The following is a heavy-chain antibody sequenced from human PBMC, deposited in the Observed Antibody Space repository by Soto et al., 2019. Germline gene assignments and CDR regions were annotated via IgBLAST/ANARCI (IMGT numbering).Heavy chain of an antibody. D-gene: IGHD7-27*01. J-gene: IGHJ3*02. Sequence: GGSLRLSCAASGFTFSDYYMSWIRQAPGKGLEWVSYISSSSYTNYADSVKGRFTISRDNAKNSLYLQMNSLRAEDTAVYYCASSCAPDSSVYWGPRCGAFDIWGQGTMVTVSS. CDR2: ISSSSYT. CDR1: GFTFSDYY. CDR3: ASSCAPDSSVYWGPRCGAFDI. V-gene: IGHV3-11*06.